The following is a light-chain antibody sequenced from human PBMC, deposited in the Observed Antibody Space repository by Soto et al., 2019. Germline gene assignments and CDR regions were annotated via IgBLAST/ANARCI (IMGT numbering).Light chain of an antibody. CDR1: QTISSW. CDR3: QHYSSYSEA. CDR2: KAS. Sequence: DIQMTQSPSTLSGSVGDRVTITCRASQTISSWLAWYQQKPGKAPKLLIYKASTLKSGVPSRFSGSGSGTEFTLTISSLQPDDFATYYCQHYSSYSEAFRQGTKVELK. V-gene: IGKV1-5*03. J-gene: IGKJ1*01.